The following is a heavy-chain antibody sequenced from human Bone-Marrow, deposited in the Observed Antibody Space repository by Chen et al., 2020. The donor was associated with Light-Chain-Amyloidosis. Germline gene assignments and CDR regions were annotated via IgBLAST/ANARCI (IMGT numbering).Heavy chain of an antibody. J-gene: IGHJ5*02. CDR2: VYYTGST. CDR1: GGSINNSSYY. Sequence: QVQQQESGPQLVKHSETQSLTCTVSGGSINNSSYYWGWIRQPPGKGLESLGSVYYTGSTNYHPSLQSRVTISVDTSKIQFSLNLSSVTAADTAVYYCSTPAPLWIFGGFDPWGQGTLVTVSS. CDR3: STPAPLWIFGGFDP. D-gene: IGHD3-3*01. V-gene: IGHV4-39*01.